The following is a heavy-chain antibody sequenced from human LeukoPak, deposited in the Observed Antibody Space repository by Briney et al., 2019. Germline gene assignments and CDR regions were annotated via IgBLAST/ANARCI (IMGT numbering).Heavy chain of an antibody. CDR2: IYYSGST. Sequence: PSETLSLTCTVSGGSISSYYWSWIRQPPGKGLEWIGYIYYSGSTNYNPSLKSRVTISVDTSKNQFSLKLSSVTAADTAVYYCARQPDYYDSSGYYPATEFDYWGQGTLVTVSS. CDR1: GGSISSYY. J-gene: IGHJ4*02. D-gene: IGHD3-22*01. CDR3: ARQPDYYDSSGYYPATEFDY. V-gene: IGHV4-59*08.